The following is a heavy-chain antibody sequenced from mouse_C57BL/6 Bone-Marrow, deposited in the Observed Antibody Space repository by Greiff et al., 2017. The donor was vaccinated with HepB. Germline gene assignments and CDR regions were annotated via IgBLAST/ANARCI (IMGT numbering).Heavy chain of an antibody. CDR1: GYTFTSYW. Sequence: QVQLQQPGAELVRPGSSVKLSCKASGYTFTSYWMHWVKQRPIQGLEWIGNIDPSDSETHYNQKFKDKATLTVDKSSSTAYMQLSSLTSEDSAVYYCARWGYGYDGRFYFDYGGQGTTLTVSS. CDR2: IDPSDSET. D-gene: IGHD2-2*01. J-gene: IGHJ2*01. V-gene: IGHV1-52*01. CDR3: ARWGYGYDGRFYFDY.